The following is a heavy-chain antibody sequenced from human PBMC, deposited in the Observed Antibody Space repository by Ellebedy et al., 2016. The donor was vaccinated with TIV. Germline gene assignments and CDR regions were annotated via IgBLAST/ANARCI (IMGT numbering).Heavy chain of an antibody. CDR3: ARDGSYYSLDY. CDR1: GFTVSSNY. D-gene: IGHD1-26*01. Sequence: GESLKISCEGSGFTVSSNYMSWVRQAPGKGLEWVSVIYSGGSTYYADSVKGRFTISRDNAKNSLYLQMNSLRAEDTAVYYCARDGSYYSLDYWGQGTLVTVSS. J-gene: IGHJ4*02. V-gene: IGHV3-66*01. CDR2: IYSGGST.